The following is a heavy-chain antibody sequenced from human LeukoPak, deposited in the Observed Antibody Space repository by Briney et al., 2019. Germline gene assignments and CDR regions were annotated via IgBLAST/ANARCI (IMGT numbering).Heavy chain of an antibody. Sequence: GGSLRLSCVVSGFTFSNYAMSWVRQARGKGLEWVSGIKNTGDGTYYKRSVKGRFTISRDNSKNSLYLQMNSLRVEDTAVYYCGKSEVTIPDSHWGQGTPVTVSS. V-gene: IGHV3-23*01. J-gene: IGHJ4*01. CDR3: GKSEVTIPDSH. CDR1: GFTFSNYA. D-gene: IGHD2-21*02. CDR2: IKNTGDGT.